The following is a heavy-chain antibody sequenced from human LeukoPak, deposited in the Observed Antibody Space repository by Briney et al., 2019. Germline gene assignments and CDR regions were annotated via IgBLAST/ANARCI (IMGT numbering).Heavy chain of an antibody. CDR3: ASHAGDLFTGFDY. J-gene: IGHJ4*02. CDR2: IYYSGST. D-gene: IGHD3-9*01. V-gene: IGHV4-38-2*01. CDR1: GYSISSGYY. Sequence: PSETLSLTCAVSGYSISSGYYWGWIRQPPGKGLEWIGSIYYSGSTYYNPSLKSRVTISVDTSKNQFSLKLSSVTAADTAVYYCASHAGDLFTGFDYWGQGTLVTVSS.